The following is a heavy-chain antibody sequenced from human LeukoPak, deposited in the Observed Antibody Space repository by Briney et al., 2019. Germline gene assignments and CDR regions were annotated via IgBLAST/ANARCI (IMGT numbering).Heavy chain of an antibody. CDR3: ASEGD. D-gene: IGHD3-16*01. Sequence: GGSLRLSCAVSGFTVSSNYFSWVRQAPGKGLEWVSVIYTEGTTYYADPVKGRFTISRDNSKNTVYLQTNSLRVEDTAVYYCASEGDWGQGTLVTVSS. CDR2: IYTEGTT. V-gene: IGHV3-66*02. J-gene: IGHJ4*02. CDR1: GFTVSSNY.